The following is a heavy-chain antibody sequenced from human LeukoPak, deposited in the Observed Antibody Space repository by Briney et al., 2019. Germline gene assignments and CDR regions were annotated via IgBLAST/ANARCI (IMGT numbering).Heavy chain of an antibody. Sequence: GESLKISCKGSGYSFTSYWIGWVRQMPGKGLEWMGIIYPGDSDTRYSPSFQGQVTISADKSISTAYLQWSSLKASDTAMYYCARHSYCGGDCYSLGGGDFCYFDYWGQGTLVTVSS. CDR3: ARHSYCGGDCYSLGGGDFCYFDY. D-gene: IGHD2-21*02. CDR1: GYSFTSYW. J-gene: IGHJ4*02. V-gene: IGHV5-51*01. CDR2: IYPGDSDT.